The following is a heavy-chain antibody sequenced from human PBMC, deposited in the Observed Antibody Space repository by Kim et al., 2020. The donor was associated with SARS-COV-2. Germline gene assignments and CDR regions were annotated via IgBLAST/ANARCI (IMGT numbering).Heavy chain of an antibody. J-gene: IGHJ6*02. D-gene: IGHD3-9*01. V-gene: IGHV4-61*01. CDR1: GGSVSSGSYY. CDR3: ARDGATYYDILTGPPKSMDV. Sequence: SETLSLTCTVSGGSVSSGSYYWSWIRQPPGKGLEWIGYIYYSGSTNYNPSLKSRVTISVDTSKNQFSLKLSSVTAADTAVYYCARDGATYYDILTGPPKSMDVWGQGTTVTVSS. CDR2: IYYSGST.